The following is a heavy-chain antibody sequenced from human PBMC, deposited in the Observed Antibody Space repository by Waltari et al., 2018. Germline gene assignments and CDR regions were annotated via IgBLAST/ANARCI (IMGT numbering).Heavy chain of an antibody. CDR2: VSYRGIT. CDR1: SGSISIPNYF. CDR3: ARTTFVKYFDY. Sequence: QVQLQESGPGLVKPSQTLTLTCTVSSGSISIPNYFWSWIRQDPAKGLEWLGSVSYRGITYYNPSLESRVTMSVDTSKNQFSLNLNSVTAADAAIYYCARTTFVKYFDYWGQGTLVTVSS. J-gene: IGHJ4*02. V-gene: IGHV4-30-4*01. D-gene: IGHD1-1*01.